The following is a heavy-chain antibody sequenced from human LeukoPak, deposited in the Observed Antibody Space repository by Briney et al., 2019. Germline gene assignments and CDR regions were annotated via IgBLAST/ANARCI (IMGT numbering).Heavy chain of an antibody. V-gene: IGHV1-8*03. J-gene: IGHJ4*02. CDR2: MNPNSGNT. CDR3: ARGGWDSSGYYIVADY. Sequence: ASVKVSCKASGYTFTSYDINWVRQATGQGLEWMGWMNPNSGNTGYAQKFQGRVTITRNTSISTAYMELSSLRSEDTAAYYCARGGWDSSGYYIVADYWGQGTLVTVSS. CDR1: GYTFTSYD. D-gene: IGHD3-22*01.